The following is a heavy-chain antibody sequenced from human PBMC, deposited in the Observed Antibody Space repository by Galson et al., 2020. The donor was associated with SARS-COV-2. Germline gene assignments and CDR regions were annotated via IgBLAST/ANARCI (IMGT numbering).Heavy chain of an antibody. D-gene: IGHD5-12*01. CDR3: ARYRLTYFDY. CDR2: TFWDDDK. Sequence: KMSGPTLVKPTQTLTLTCTVSGFSLSTTTVAVGWIRQPPGKALEWLALTFWDDDKRYSPSLKDRLTITKDTSKNQVVLTLTSVDPVDTATYYCARYRLTYFDYWGQGTLVTVSS. J-gene: IGHJ4*02. CDR1: GFSLSTTTVA. V-gene: IGHV2-5*02.